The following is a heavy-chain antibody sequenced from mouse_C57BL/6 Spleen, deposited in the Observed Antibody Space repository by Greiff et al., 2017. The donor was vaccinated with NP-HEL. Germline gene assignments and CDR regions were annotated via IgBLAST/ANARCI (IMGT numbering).Heavy chain of an antibody. J-gene: IGHJ3*01. D-gene: IGHD2-2*01. CDR1: GFSLTSYG. V-gene: IGHV2-2*01. Sequence: QVTLKESGPGLVQPSQSLSITCTVSGFSLTSYGVHWVRQSPGKGLEWLGVIWSGGSTDYNAAFISRLSISKDNSKSQVFFKMNSLQADDTAIYYCARKGGYDWCAYWGQGTLVTVSA. CDR3: ARKGGYDWCAY. CDR2: IWSGGST.